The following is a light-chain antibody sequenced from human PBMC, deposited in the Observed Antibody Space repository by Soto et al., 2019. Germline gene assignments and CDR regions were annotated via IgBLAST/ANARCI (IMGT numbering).Light chain of an antibody. V-gene: IGLV1-51*01. Sequence: QSVLTQPPSVSAAPGQSVTISCSGSSSNIGNNEISWYQQHQGTAPQLLMFDKKRQPSGIPDRLSGSKSATSATLHITGLQTGDEADYYCGTWDSNLRALVFGAGTKVTVL. CDR2: DKK. J-gene: IGLJ3*02. CDR1: SSNIGNNE. CDR3: GTWDSNLRALV.